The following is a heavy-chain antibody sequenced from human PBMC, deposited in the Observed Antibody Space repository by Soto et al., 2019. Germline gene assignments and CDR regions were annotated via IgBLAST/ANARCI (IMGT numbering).Heavy chain of an antibody. D-gene: IGHD3-10*01. CDR1: GFTFSSYA. J-gene: IGHJ6*02. CDR3: AKDSGGYRPGDYYYGMDV. V-gene: IGHV3-23*01. Sequence: EVQLLESGGGLVQPGGSLRLSCAASGFTFSSYAMSWVRQAPGKGLEWVSAISGSGGSTYYADYVKGRFTISRDNSKNTLYLQMNSLRGEDKAVYYGAKDSGGYRPGDYYYGMDVWGQGTTVTVSS. CDR2: ISGSGGST.